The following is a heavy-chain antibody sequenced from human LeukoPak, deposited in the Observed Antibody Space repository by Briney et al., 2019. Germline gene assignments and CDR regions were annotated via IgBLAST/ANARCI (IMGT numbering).Heavy chain of an antibody. D-gene: IGHD3-22*01. Sequence: PSQTLSLTCTVSGGSISSGSYYWSWIRQPAGKGLEWIGRIYTSGSTYYNPSLKSRVTISVDTSNNQFSLKLSSVTAADTAVYYCARDRLQDEYYDRSGYDAFDIWGQGTMVTVSS. CDR1: GGSISSGSYY. CDR2: IYTSGST. V-gene: IGHV4-61*02. CDR3: ARDRLQDEYYDRSGYDAFDI. J-gene: IGHJ3*02.